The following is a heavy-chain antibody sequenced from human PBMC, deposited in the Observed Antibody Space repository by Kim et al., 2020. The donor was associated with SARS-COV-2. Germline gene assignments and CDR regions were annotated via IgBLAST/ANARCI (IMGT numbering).Heavy chain of an antibody. Sequence: SETLSLTCTVSGGSVFNSIYYWGWIRQPPGKGLEWIGSIYYSGSTSYNPSLKTRVTMSVDTSTNQFSLNLNSVTATDTAVYYCARQRIAVAGPFDYWGPG. CDR1: GGSVFNSIYY. V-gene: IGHV4-39*01. J-gene: IGHJ4*02. CDR3: ARQRIAVAGPFDY. D-gene: IGHD6-19*01. CDR2: IYYSGST.